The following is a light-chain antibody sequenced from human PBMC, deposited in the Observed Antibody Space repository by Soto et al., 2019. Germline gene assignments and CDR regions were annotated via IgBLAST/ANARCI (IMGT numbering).Light chain of an antibody. CDR3: QQSYSTRVT. CDR1: QSISSY. Sequence: DIQMTQSPSSLSASVGDRVTITCRASQSISSYLNWYQQKPGKAPKLLIYAASSLQSGVPSRFSGSGSGTDFTLTISSLQPEDFATYYCQQSYSTRVTFGPGTKVDIQ. J-gene: IGKJ3*01. V-gene: IGKV1-39*01. CDR2: AAS.